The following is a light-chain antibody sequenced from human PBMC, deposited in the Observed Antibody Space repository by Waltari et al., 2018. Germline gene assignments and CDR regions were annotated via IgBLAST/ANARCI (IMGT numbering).Light chain of an antibody. V-gene: IGKV3-15*01. CDR2: AAS. CDR3: QQYNNWPPQDA. Sequence: EIVMTQSPATLCVSAGETATLSCRASQSVGGNLAWDQQKPGPAPRLLIYAASTRATGIPGTFSGSGSGTEFTLTISSLQSEDFAIYYCQQYNNWPPQDAFGQGTKLEIK. J-gene: IGKJ2*01. CDR1: QSVGGN.